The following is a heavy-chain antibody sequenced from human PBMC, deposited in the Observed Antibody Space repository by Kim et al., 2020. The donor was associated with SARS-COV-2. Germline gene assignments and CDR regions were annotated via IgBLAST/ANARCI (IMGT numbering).Heavy chain of an antibody. V-gene: IGHV3-33*01. D-gene: IGHD6-13*01. J-gene: IGHJ4*02. CDR3: ASPIAAAGPFDY. Sequence: YYADSVKGRFTISRDNSKNTLYLQMNSLRAEDTAVYYCASPIAAAGPFDYWGQGTLVTVSS.